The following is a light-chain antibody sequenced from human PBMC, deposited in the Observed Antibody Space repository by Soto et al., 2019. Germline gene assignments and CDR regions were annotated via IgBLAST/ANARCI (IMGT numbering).Light chain of an antibody. J-gene: IGKJ1*01. CDR1: QPTSRN. Sequence: EIVITQSPSTLSVSPAQGATLSCRASQPTSRNLAWYQQKPGQAPRLLIYGASTRATDIPGRFSGGGSGTEFTLTISSLQSEDFANYFCQQYNTWPRTFGQGTKVDIK. V-gene: IGKV3-15*01. CDR3: QQYNTWPRT. CDR2: GAS.